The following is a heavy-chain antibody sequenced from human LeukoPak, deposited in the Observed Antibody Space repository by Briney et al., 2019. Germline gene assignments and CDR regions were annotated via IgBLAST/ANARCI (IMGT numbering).Heavy chain of an antibody. Sequence: PGGSLRLSCAASGFNFMTYGMHWVRQAPGKGLEWVAFISYDGGKRFFGESVKGRFTIARDNSENTVSLQMNTLKTEDTAVYYCAKGLRWFGDFYFNFFDYWGQGILVTVCS. CDR1: GFNFMTYG. D-gene: IGHD3-10*01. J-gene: IGHJ4*02. V-gene: IGHV3-30*18. CDR2: ISYDGGKR. CDR3: AKGLRWFGDFYFNFFDY.